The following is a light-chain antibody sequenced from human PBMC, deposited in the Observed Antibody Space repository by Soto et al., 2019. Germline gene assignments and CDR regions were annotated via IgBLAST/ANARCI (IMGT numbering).Light chain of an antibody. Sequence: DIQMTQSPSSLSASLGDRVTINCRASQDISTYLNWYQQKPGKAPNLLIYTVPNLETGVPSRFSGSGSGTVFTLTISALQPEDIATYYCQQYNSLPYTFGQGTRLEIE. CDR2: TVP. CDR1: QDISTY. J-gene: IGKJ2*01. CDR3: QQYNSLPYT. V-gene: IGKV1-33*01.